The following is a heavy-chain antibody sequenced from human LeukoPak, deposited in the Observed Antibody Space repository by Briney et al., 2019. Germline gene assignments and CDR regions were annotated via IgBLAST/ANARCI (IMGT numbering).Heavy chain of an antibody. J-gene: IGHJ4*02. Sequence: SQTLSLTCTVSGGSVSSGDYYWGWIRQPPGKGLEWIGTIYYSGSTYYNPSLKSRVTISVDTSKNHFSLRLSSVTAADTAVYYCASRPPDYGDLFDYWGQGTLVTVSS. CDR2: IYYSGST. V-gene: IGHV4-39*02. CDR1: GGSVSSGDYY. CDR3: ASRPPDYGDLFDY. D-gene: IGHD4-17*01.